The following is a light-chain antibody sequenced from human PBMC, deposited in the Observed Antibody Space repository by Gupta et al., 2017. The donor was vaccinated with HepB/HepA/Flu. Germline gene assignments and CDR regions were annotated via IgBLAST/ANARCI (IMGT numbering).Light chain of an antibody. V-gene: IGKV1-39*01. CDR2: AAS. CDR1: QNIYDY. CDR3: QQSDESLGT. J-gene: IGKJ1*01. Sequence: DIQMTQSPSSLSASVGDRVTITCRASQNIYDYVNWYQQKPGRAPKLLIYAASKVQSGVPSVFSGSGSGTDFTLTISRLQPEDFATYYCQQSDESLGTFGQGTKVEIK.